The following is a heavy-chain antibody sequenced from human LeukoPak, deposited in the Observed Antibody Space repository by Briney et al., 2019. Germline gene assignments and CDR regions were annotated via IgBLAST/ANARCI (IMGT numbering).Heavy chain of an antibody. CDR1: GGSINSGGYY. D-gene: IGHD5-12*01. V-gene: IGHV4-31*03. CDR2: IYDSENT. Sequence: SETLSLTCTVSGGSINSGGYYWSWTRQLPGKGLEWIGYIYDSENTFYNPSLKSRVTISVDTSKNQFSLKLRSVTAADTAVYYCARDLVGYGKRYFDSWGQGTLVTVSS. CDR3: ARDLVGYGKRYFDS. J-gene: IGHJ4*02.